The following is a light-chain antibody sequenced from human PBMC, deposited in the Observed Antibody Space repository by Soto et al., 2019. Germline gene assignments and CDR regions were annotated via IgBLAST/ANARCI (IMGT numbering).Light chain of an antibody. CDR3: QQYGSSPIT. Sequence: EIVLTQSPATLSLSPGESATLSCRASQSVTKYLVWYQQKPGQAPRLLIYGASSRATGIPDRFSGSGSVTEFTLTISSLQSEDFAVYYCQQYGSSPITFGQGTRLEIK. J-gene: IGKJ5*01. CDR2: GAS. CDR1: QSVTKY. V-gene: IGKV3-20*01.